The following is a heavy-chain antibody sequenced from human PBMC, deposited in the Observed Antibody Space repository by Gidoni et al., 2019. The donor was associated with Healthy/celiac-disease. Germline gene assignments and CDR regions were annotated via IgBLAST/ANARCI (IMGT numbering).Heavy chain of an antibody. CDR2: LNSDGSST. J-gene: IGHJ4*02. CDR1: GSTFSNYW. V-gene: IGHV3-74*01. CDR3: ARETQYSSGWTYFDY. D-gene: IGHD6-19*01. Sequence: EVQLVESGGGLVQPGGSRRRACAASGSTFSNYWMHWVRQAQGQGLVWVSRLNSDGSSTSYADSGKGRFTISIDNAKNTLYLQMNSLRAEDTAVYYCARETQYSSGWTYFDYWGQGTLVTVSS.